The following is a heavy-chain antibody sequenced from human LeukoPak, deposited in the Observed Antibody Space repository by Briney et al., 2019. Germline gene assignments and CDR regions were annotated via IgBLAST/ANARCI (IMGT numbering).Heavy chain of an antibody. CDR3: ARDPPIYYDSSGLDYFDY. CDR2: IYHSGST. CDR1: GYSISSGYY. J-gene: IGHJ4*02. Sequence: SQTLSLTCTVSGYSISSGYYWGWIRQPPGKGLEWIGSIYHSGSTYYNPSLKSRVTISVDTSKNQFSLKLSSVTVADTAVYYCARDPPIYYDSSGLDYFDYWGQGTLVTVSS. D-gene: IGHD3-22*01. V-gene: IGHV4-38-2*02.